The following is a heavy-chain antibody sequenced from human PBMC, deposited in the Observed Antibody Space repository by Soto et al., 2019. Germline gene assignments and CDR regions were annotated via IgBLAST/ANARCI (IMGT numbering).Heavy chain of an antibody. CDR3: ARDKDRQQLGGNYDYGMDV. D-gene: IGHD3-3*02. Sequence: QVQLVQSGAEVKKPGSSVTVSCKASGGTFGNSAISWVRQAPGQGLEWMGGTIPIFPTPDYGQKFQGRVTITADESTTTAYMELTSLRSEDTAVYFCARDKDRQQLGGNYDYGMDVWGQGTTVTVSS. V-gene: IGHV1-69*12. J-gene: IGHJ6*02. CDR2: TIPIFPTP. CDR1: GGTFGNSA.